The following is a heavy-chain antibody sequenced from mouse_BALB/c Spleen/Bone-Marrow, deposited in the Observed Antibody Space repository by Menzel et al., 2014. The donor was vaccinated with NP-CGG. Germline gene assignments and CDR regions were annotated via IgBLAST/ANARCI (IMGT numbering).Heavy chain of an antibody. V-gene: IGHV14-3*02. CDR1: GFNIKDTY. CDR2: IDPANGDT. J-gene: IGHJ1*01. CDR3: VSYKYGWYFDV. Sequence: VQLQQSGAELVKPGASVKLSCTASGFNIKDTYMHWVKQRPEQGLEWIGRIDPANGDTKYDPKFQGKATITADTSSNTAYLQLSSLTSEDTAVDYCVSYKYGWYFDVWGAGTTVTVSS. D-gene: IGHD2-14*01.